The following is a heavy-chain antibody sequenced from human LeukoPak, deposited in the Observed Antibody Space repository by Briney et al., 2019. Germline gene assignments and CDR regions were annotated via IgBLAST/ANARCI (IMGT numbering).Heavy chain of an antibody. CDR1: GFTFSTYS. D-gene: IGHD1-26*01. Sequence: GGSLRLSCAASGFTFSTYSMNWVRQAPGKGLEWVSSITGSSSFIYYADSVKGRFTISRDNAKNSLHLQMNSLRAEDTAVYYCARDQAVGSTRDSWGQGTLVTVSS. V-gene: IGHV3-21*01. CDR3: ARDQAVGSTRDS. CDR2: ITGSSSFI. J-gene: IGHJ4*02.